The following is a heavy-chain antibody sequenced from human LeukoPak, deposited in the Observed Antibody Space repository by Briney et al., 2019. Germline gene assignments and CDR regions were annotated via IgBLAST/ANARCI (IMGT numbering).Heavy chain of an antibody. V-gene: IGHV4-59*08. Sequence: SETLSLTCTVSGGSLSNYYWSSIRQPPGKGLEWIKYISHSASTNSSPSLNDPLTMSLDTSNNHFSLKLSSVTAADTAVYYCAGHHPRNTVVFCGQGTLVTVSS. CDR1: GGSLSNYY. J-gene: IGHJ4*02. D-gene: IGHD2/OR15-2a*01. CDR2: ISHSAST. CDR3: AGHHPRNTVVF.